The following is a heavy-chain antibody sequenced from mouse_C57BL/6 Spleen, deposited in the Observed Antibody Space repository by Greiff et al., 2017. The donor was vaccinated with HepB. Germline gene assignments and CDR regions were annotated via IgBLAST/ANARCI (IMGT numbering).Heavy chain of an antibody. J-gene: IGHJ3*01. CDR2: INPSSGYT. V-gene: IGHV1-7*01. D-gene: IGHD1-1*01. Sequence: VQLQQSGAELAKPGASVKLSCKASGYTFTSYWMHWVNQRPGQGLEWIGYINPSSGYTKYNQKFKDKATLTADKSSSTAYMQLSSLTYEDSAVYYCARDYYGRGAWFAYWGQGTLVTVSA. CDR3: ARDYYGRGAWFAY. CDR1: GYTFTSYW.